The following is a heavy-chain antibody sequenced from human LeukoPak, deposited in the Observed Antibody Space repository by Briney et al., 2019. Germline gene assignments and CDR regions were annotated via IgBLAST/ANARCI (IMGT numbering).Heavy chain of an antibody. J-gene: IGHJ4*02. CDR1: GFTFSSYS. D-gene: IGHD5-24*01. Sequence: GWSLRLSCAASGFTFSSYSMNWVRQAPGKGLEWVSSISSSSSYIYYADSVKGRFTISRDNAKNSLYLQMNSLRAEDTAVYYCARDANDYNFDYWGQGTLVTVSS. V-gene: IGHV3-21*01. CDR3: ARDANDYNFDY. CDR2: ISSSSSYI.